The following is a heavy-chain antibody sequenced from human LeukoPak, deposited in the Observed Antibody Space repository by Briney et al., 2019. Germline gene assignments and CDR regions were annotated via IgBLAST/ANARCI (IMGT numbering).Heavy chain of an antibody. V-gene: IGHV4-59*01. CDR1: GGSISSYS. CDR2: LYYSGNT. CDR3: ARVVTYYDSSGSVNGYFDL. Sequence: SETLSLTCTVSGGSISSYSWSWIRQPPGKGLEWIGYLYYSGNTNYNPSLKGRVAISVDTSKNQFSLKLSSVTAADTAVYYCARVVTYYDSSGSVNGYFDLWGRGTLVTVSS. J-gene: IGHJ2*01. D-gene: IGHD3-22*01.